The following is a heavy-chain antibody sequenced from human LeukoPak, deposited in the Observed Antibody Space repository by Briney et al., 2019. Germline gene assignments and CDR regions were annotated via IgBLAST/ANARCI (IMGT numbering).Heavy chain of an antibody. Sequence: SETLSLTCTVSGGSINSYYWSWIRQPPGKGLEWIGYIYYSGSTNYNPSLKSRVTISLDTSKNQFSLKLSSVTAADTAVYYCARQETYYYGSGSYSPFDYWGQGTLVTVSS. J-gene: IGHJ4*02. V-gene: IGHV4-59*08. D-gene: IGHD3-10*01. CDR2: IYYSGST. CDR1: GGSINSYY. CDR3: ARQETYYYGSGSYSPFDY.